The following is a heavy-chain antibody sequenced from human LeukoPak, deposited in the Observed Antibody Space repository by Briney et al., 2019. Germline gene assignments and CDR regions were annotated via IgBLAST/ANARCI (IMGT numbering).Heavy chain of an antibody. CDR3: ARIKQQLADY. Sequence: SQTLSLTCAISGDSVSSNSVAWNWIRQSPSRGLEWLGRKYYRSKWYTDYAESVKSRITINPDTSKNQFSLQLNSVTPEDTAVYYCARIKQQLADYWGQGTLVTVSS. J-gene: IGHJ4*02. CDR2: KYYRSKWYT. CDR1: GDSVSSNSVA. D-gene: IGHD6-13*01. V-gene: IGHV6-1*01.